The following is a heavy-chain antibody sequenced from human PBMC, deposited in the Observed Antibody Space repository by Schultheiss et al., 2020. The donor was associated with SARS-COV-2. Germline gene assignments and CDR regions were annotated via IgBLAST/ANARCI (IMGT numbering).Heavy chain of an antibody. V-gene: IGHV4-34*01. CDR2: INHSGST. CDR3: ARGGDSYGYS. CDR1: GGSFSGYY. Sequence: SQTLSLTCAVYGGSFSGYYWSWIRQPPGKGLEWIGEINHSGSTNYNPSLKSRVTISVDTSKNQFSLKLSSVTAADTAAYYCARGGDSYGYSWGQGTLVTVSS. J-gene: IGHJ4*02. D-gene: IGHD5-18*01.